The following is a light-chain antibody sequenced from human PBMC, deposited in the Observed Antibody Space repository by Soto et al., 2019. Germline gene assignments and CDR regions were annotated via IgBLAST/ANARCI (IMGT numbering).Light chain of an antibody. CDR1: QGISSA. J-gene: IGKJ4*01. Sequence: AIPLTQSPSSLSASVGDRVTITCRASQGISSALAWYQQKPGKAPKLLIYDASSLESGVPSRFSGSGSGTDFTLTISSLQPEDFATYYCQQFNNYPPLTFGGGTKVDIK. CDR2: DAS. CDR3: QQFNNYPPLT. V-gene: IGKV1D-13*01.